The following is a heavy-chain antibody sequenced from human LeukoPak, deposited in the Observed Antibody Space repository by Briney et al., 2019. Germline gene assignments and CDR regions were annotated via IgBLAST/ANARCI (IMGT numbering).Heavy chain of an antibody. CDR1: GGSISSYY. V-gene: IGHV4-59*08. CDR2: IYYSGST. J-gene: IGHJ4*02. Sequence: SETLSLNCTVSGGSISSYYWSWIRQPPGKGLEWIGYIYYSGSTNYNPSLKSRVTISVDTSKNQFSLKLSSVTAADTAVYYCARRGYSYGVDYWGQGTLVTVSS. CDR3: ARRGYSYGVDY. D-gene: IGHD5-18*01.